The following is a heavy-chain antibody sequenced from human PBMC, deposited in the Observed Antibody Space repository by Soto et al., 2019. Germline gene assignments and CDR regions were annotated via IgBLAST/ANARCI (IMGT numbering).Heavy chain of an antibody. D-gene: IGHD6-13*01. CDR3: ARTAGYSSSWYDSFDI. CDR1: GYSFTSYW. J-gene: IGHJ3*02. V-gene: IGHV5-51*03. Sequence: EVQLVQSGAEVKKPGESLKISCKGSGYSFTSYWIGWVRQMPGKGLEWMGIIYPGDSDTRYSPSFQGQVTISADKSISTAYLQWSSLKASDTAMYYCARTAGYSSSWYDSFDIWGQGTMFTVSS. CDR2: IYPGDSDT.